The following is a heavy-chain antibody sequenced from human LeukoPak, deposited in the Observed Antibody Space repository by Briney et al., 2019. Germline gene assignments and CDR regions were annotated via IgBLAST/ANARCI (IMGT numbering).Heavy chain of an antibody. J-gene: IGHJ6*02. CDR3: ARDKVGYCSSTSCQGYYYYGMEV. CDR2: ISSSGSTI. D-gene: IGHD2-2*01. Sequence: GGSLRLSCAASGFTFSSYEMNWVRQAPGKGLEWVSYISSSGSTIYYADSVKGRFTISRDNAKNSLYLQMNSLRAEDTAVYYCARDKVGYCSSTSCQGYYYYGMEVWGQGTTVTVPS. V-gene: IGHV3-48*03. CDR1: GFTFSSYE.